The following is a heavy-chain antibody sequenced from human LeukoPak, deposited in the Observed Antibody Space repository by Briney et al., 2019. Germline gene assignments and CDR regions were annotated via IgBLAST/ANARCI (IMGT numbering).Heavy chain of an antibody. CDR3: AREAAWDYYYYGMDV. J-gene: IGHJ6*02. D-gene: IGHD6-25*01. CDR1: GYTFTSHA. CDR2: INAGNGNT. V-gene: IGHV1-3*01. Sequence: ASVKVSCKASGYTFTSHAMHWVRQAPGQRLEWMGWINAGNGNTKYSQKFQGRVTITRDTSASTAYMELSSLRSEDTAVYYCAREAAWDYYYYGMDVWGQGTTVTVSS.